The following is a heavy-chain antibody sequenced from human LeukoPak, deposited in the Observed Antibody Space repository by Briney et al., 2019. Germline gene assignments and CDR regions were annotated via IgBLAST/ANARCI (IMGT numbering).Heavy chain of an antibody. CDR3: ARDRHVYFDILTGYASYFEY. Sequence: PGGSLRLSFAASGFTFSTYGMHWVRQAPGKGLEWVAFIRYDGNNKFYADSVKGRFTISRDNSKNTLYLQMNSLRPEDTAVYYCARDRHVYFDILTGYASYFEYWGQGALVTVSS. V-gene: IGHV3-30*02. D-gene: IGHD3-9*01. J-gene: IGHJ4*02. CDR1: GFTFSTYG. CDR2: IRYDGNNK.